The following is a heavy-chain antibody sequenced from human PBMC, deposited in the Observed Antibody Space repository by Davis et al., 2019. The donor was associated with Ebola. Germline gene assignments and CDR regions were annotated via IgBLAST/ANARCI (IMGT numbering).Heavy chain of an antibody. J-gene: IGHJ5*02. V-gene: IGHV4-31*03. CDR1: GGSISSGGYY. Sequence: SETLSLTCTVSGGSISSGGYYWSWIRQHPGKGLEWIGYIYYSGSTYYNPSLKSRVTISVDTSKNQFSLKLSSVTAADTAVYYCARGALHGGAWFDPWGQGTLVTVSS. D-gene: IGHD5-24*01. CDR2: IYYSGST. CDR3: ARGALHGGAWFDP.